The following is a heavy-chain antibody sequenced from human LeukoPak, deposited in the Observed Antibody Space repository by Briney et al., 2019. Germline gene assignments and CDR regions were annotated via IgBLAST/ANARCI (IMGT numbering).Heavy chain of an antibody. CDR1: GLTFSNAW. Sequence: PGGSLRLSCAASGLTFSNAWMSWVRQAPGKGLEWVANIKQDGSEKYYVDSVKGRFTISRDNAKNSLYLQMNSLRAEDTAVYYCARLKLLWSNYFDYWGQGTLVTVSS. CDR2: IKQDGSEK. D-gene: IGHD2-2*01. J-gene: IGHJ4*02. CDR3: ARLKLLWSNYFDY. V-gene: IGHV3-7*01.